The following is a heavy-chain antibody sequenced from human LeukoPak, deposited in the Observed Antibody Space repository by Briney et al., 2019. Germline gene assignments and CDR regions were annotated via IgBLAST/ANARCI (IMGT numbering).Heavy chain of an antibody. V-gene: IGHV1-8*01. CDR3: AKDGSYYDFWSGYYTPYYYYMDV. D-gene: IGHD3-3*01. CDR2: MNPNSGNT. CDR1: GYTFTSYD. J-gene: IGHJ6*03. Sequence: ASVKVSCKASGYTFTSYDINWVRQATGQGLEWMGWMNPNSGNTGYAQKFQGRVTMTRNTSISTAYMELSSLRSEDTALYYCAKDGSYYDFWSGYYTPYYYYMDVWGKGTTVTVSS.